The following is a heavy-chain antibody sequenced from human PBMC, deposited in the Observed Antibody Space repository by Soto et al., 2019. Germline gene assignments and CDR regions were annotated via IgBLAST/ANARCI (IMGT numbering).Heavy chain of an antibody. J-gene: IGHJ4*02. D-gene: IGHD5-18*01. Sequence: SETLSLTCTVSGGSISSSSYYWGWIRQPPGKGLEWIGSIYYSGSTYYNPSLKSRVTISVDTSRNQFSLKLSSVTAADTAVYYCARQGTAMVENGIDYWGQGTLVTVSS. V-gene: IGHV4-39*01. CDR1: GGSISSSSYY. CDR2: IYYSGST. CDR3: ARQGTAMVENGIDY.